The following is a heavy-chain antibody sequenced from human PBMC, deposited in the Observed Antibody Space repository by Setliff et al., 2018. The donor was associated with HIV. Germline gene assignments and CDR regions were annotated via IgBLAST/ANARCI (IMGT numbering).Heavy chain of an antibody. V-gene: IGHV3-30-3*01. J-gene: IGHJ4*01. Sequence: GGSLRLSCAASGFTFSSNWMHWVRQAPGRGLEWVAMISYDGSKKSHADFVKGHFTISRDNSKNTLYLEMNSLRAEDTAIYYCVRGEREWLLGGGRTSFDYWGHGTLVTVSS. CDR2: ISYDGSKK. D-gene: IGHD3-3*01. CDR1: GFTFSSNW. CDR3: VRGEREWLLGGGRTSFDY.